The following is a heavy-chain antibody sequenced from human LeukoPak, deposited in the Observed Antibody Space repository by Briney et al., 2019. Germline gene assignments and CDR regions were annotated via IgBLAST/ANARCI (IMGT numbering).Heavy chain of an antibody. CDR2: FYYSGST. CDR3: ARKQWVMYYFDS. CDR1: GGSISISNYY. D-gene: IGHD6-19*01. Sequence: VQPSETLSLTCTVSGGSISISNYYWGWLRQPPGKGLEWIGSFYYSGSTYYNPSLKSRVTISVDTSKSQFSLKLSSVTAADTAVYYCARKQWVMYYFDSWGQGPWSPSPQ. V-gene: IGHV4-39*01. J-gene: IGHJ4*02.